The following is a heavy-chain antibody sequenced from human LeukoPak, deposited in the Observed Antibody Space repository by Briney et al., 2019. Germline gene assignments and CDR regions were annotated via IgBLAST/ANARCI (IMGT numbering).Heavy chain of an antibody. Sequence: PGGSLRLSCAASGFTFSNYWMSWVRQAPGKGLEWVANIKQDGSETYYVDSVKGRFTISRDNAKNSLFLQMNSLTAEDTAVYYCARNGGTRGPLNYWGQGTLVTVSS. V-gene: IGHV3-7*01. CDR1: GFTFSNYW. J-gene: IGHJ4*02. CDR2: IKQDGSET. D-gene: IGHD2-8*01. CDR3: ARNGGTRGPLNY.